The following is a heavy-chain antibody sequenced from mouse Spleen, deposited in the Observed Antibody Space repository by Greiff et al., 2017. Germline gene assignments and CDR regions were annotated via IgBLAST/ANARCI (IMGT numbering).Heavy chain of an antibody. V-gene: IGHV1-85*01. CDR3: ARGGRPAWFAY. J-gene: IGHJ3*01. CDR2: IYPRDGST. Sequence: VKLVESGPELVKPGASVKLSCKASGYTFTSYDINWVKQRPGQGLEWIGWIYPRDGSTKYNEKFKGKATLTVDTSSSTAYMELHSLTSEDSAVYFCARGGRPAWFAYWGQGTLVTVSA. CDR1: GYTFTSYD.